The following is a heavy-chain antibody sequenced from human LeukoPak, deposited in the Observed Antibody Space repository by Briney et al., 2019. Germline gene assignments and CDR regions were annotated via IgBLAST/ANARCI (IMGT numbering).Heavy chain of an antibody. CDR1: GFTFDDYA. CDR2: ISWNSGSI. J-gene: IGHJ4*02. D-gene: IGHD5-18*01. CDR3: AKSPPPFYSYGHPYYFDY. V-gene: IGHV3-9*01. Sequence: PGGSLRLSCAASGFTFDDYAMHWVRQAPGKGLEWVSGISWNSGSIGYADSVKGRFTISRDNAKNSLYLQMNSLRAEDTALYYCAKSPPPFYSYGHPYYFDYWGQGTLVTVSS.